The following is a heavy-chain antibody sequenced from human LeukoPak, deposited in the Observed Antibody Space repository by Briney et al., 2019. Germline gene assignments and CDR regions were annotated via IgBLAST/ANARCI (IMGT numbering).Heavy chain of an antibody. CDR3: ARVFSSSSRPAWVDY. CDR2: IYHSEST. CDR1: GGSISSGGYY. Sequence: SQTLSLTCTVSGGSISSGGYYWSWIRQPPGKGLEWIGYIYHSESTYYNPSLKSRVTISVDRSKNQFSLKLSSVTAADTAVYYCARVFSSSSRPAWVDYWGQGTLVTVSS. V-gene: IGHV4-30-2*01. D-gene: IGHD6-6*01. J-gene: IGHJ4*02.